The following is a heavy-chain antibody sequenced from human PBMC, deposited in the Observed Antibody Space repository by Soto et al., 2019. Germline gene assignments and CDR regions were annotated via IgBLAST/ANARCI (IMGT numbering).Heavy chain of an antibody. CDR1: GGSISTSSYS. CDR3: ARNHHLVAADTNRWFDA. D-gene: IGHD6-25*01. CDR2: IYYSGRT. J-gene: IGHJ5*01. V-gene: IGHV4-39*01. Sequence: QLQLQASGPGLVKPAETLSLSCTVSGGSISTSSYSWGWIRRPPGKGLEWIGSIYYSGRTYYNPSLQSRVTMSVDTSKSRFSLKLSSVTAADTAVYYCARNHHLVAADTNRWFDAWGPGTLVTVSS.